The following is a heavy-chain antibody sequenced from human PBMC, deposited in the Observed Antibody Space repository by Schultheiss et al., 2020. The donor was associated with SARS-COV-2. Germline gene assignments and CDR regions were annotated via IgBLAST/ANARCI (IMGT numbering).Heavy chain of an antibody. CDR2: IYASGST. CDR3: ARLLILTGYPYWYYGMDV. D-gene: IGHD3-9*01. V-gene: IGHV4-4*07. J-gene: IGHJ6*02. CDR1: GGSISSYY. Sequence: SETLSLTCTVSGGSISSYYWSWIRQPAGKGLEWIGRIYASGSTNYNPSLKSRVTISVDTSKNQFSLKLSSVTAADTAVYYCARLLILTGYPYWYYGMDVWGQGTTVTVSS.